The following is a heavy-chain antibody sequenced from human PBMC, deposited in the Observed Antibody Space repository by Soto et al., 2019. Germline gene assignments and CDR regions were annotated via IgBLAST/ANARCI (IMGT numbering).Heavy chain of an antibody. CDR2: ISGSGGST. Sequence: EVQLLESGGGLVQPGGSLRLSCAASGFTFSSYAMSWVRQAPGKGLEWVSAISGSGGSTYYADSVKGRFTISRDNSKNTRYLQMISLRAEDTAVYYCAKLPWSTYYYFDYWGQGTLVTVSS. J-gene: IGHJ4*02. CDR3: AKLPWSTYYYFDY. CDR1: GFTFSSYA. V-gene: IGHV3-23*01. D-gene: IGHD1-26*01.